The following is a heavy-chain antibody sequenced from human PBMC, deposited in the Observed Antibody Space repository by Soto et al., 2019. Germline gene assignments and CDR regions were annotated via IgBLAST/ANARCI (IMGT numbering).Heavy chain of an antibody. J-gene: IGHJ6*02. V-gene: IGHV6-1*01. CDR2: TYYRSKWYN. CDR3: ARESYGSGSYDGMEL. CDR1: GDSVSSNSAA. D-gene: IGHD3-10*01. Sequence: PSQTLSLTCAISGDSVSSNSAAWNWFRQSPSRGLEWLGRTYYRSKWYNDYAVSVKSRITINPDTSKNQFSLQVNSVSPEDTAVYYCARESYGSGSYDGMELWGQGTTFTVSS.